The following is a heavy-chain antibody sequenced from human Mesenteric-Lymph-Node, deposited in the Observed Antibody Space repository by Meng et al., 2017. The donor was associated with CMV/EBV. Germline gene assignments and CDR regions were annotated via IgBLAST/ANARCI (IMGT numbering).Heavy chain of an antibody. D-gene: IGHD3-10*01. CDR1: GGTFSSYA. J-gene: IGHJ4*02. V-gene: IGHV1-69*04. CDR3: ARAAVRGVIVTYFDY. Sequence: SGGTFSSYAISWVRQAPGQGLEWMGRIIPILGIANYAQKFQGRVTITADKSTSTAYMELSSLRSEDTAVYYCARAAVRGVIVTYFDYWGQGTLVTVSS. CDR2: IIPILGIA.